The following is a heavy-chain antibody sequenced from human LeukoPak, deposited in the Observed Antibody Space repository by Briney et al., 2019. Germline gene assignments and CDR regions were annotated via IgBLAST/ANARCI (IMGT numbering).Heavy chain of an antibody. Sequence: GGSLRLSCAASGFTFSDHYMDWVRQAPGKGLEWVGRTRNKANSYSTEYAASVKGRFTISRDDSKNSLYLQMNSLKTEDTAVYHCARGGSYVAFDIWGQGTMVTVSS. V-gene: IGHV3-72*01. J-gene: IGHJ3*02. CDR2: TRNKANSYST. CDR1: GFTFSDHY. CDR3: ARGGSYVAFDI. D-gene: IGHD1-26*01.